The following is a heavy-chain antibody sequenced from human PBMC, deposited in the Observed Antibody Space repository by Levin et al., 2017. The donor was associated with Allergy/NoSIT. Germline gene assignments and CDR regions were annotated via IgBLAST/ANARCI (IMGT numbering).Heavy chain of an antibody. Sequence: GGSLRLSCAASGFTFSSYGMHWVRQAPGKGLEWVAVISYDGSNKYYADSVKGRFTISRDNSKITLYLQMNSLRAEDTAVYYCAKEFGNAFDIWGQGTMVTVSS. CDR3: AKEFGNAFDI. CDR2: ISYDGSNK. D-gene: IGHD3-16*01. J-gene: IGHJ3*02. V-gene: IGHV3-30*18. CDR1: GFTFSSYG.